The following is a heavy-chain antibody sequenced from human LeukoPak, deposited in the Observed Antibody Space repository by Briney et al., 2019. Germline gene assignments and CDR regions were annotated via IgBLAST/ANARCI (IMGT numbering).Heavy chain of an antibody. CDR1: GFTFSTYG. J-gene: IGHJ4*02. Sequence: GGSLRLSCAASGFTFSTYGMNWVRQAPGKGLEWVSSISSSTISTYYADSVKGRFTISRDNAKNSLYLQMNSLRAEDTAVYYCARIAAGGIAVAGLDYWGQETLVTVSS. CDR3: ARIAAGGIAVAGLDY. D-gene: IGHD6-19*01. V-gene: IGHV3-21*01. CDR2: ISSSTIST.